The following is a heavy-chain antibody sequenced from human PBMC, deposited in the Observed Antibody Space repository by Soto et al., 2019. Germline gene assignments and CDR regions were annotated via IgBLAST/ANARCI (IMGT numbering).Heavy chain of an antibody. V-gene: IGHV1-24*01. D-gene: IGHD5-12*01. J-gene: IGHJ4*02. CDR1: GYTLTELS. Sequence: ASVKVSCKVSGYTLTELSMHWVRQAPGKGLEWMGGFDPEDGETIYAQKFQGRATMTEDTSTDTAYMELSSLRSEDTAVYYCAANSGYEPIMVYWGQGTLVTVSS. CDR3: AANSGYEPIMVY. CDR2: FDPEDGET.